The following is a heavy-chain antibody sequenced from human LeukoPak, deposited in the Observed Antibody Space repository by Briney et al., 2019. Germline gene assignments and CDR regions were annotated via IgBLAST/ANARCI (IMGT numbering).Heavy chain of an antibody. CDR2: IYYSGST. Sequence: PSETLSLTCTVSGGSISSGGYYWSWIRQHPGKGLEWIGCIYYSGSTYYNPSLKSRVTISVDTSKNQFSLKLSPVTAADTAVYYCARVAYSSSWYWFDPWGQGTLVTVSS. J-gene: IGHJ5*02. V-gene: IGHV4-31*03. D-gene: IGHD6-13*01. CDR3: ARVAYSSSWYWFDP. CDR1: GGSISSGGYY.